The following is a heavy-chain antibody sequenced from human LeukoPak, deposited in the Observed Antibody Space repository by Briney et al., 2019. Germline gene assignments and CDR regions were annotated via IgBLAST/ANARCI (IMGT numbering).Heavy chain of an antibody. V-gene: IGHV3-33*01. CDR3: ARDRRLNY. CDR2: IWYDGTNQ. CDR1: GFTFSNYG. Sequence: GGSLRLSCATSGFTFSNYGMHWVRQAPGKGLEWVALIWYDGTNQYYADSVKGRFTISRDNSNNTLYLQMNGLRVEDTAVYYCARDRRLNYWGQGTLVIVSS. J-gene: IGHJ4*02.